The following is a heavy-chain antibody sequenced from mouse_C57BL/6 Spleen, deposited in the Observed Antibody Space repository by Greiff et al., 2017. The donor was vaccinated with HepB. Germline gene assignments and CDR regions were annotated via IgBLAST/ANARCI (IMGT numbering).Heavy chain of an antibody. Sequence: QVQLQQPGAELVKPGASVKMSCKASGYTFTSYWITWVKQRPGQGLEWIGDIYPGSGSTNYNEKFKSKATLTVDTSSSTAYMQLSSLTSEASAVYYCAREPFTTVVASYYYAMDYWGQGTSVTVSS. CDR3: AREPFTTVVASYYYAMDY. CDR2: IYPGSGST. CDR1: GYTFTSYW. J-gene: IGHJ4*01. V-gene: IGHV1-55*01. D-gene: IGHD1-1*01.